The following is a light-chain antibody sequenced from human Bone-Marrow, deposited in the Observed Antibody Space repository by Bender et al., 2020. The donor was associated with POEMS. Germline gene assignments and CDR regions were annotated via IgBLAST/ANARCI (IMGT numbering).Light chain of an antibody. CDR3: QSWGSNTAV. CDR1: KLGEEY. V-gene: IGLV3-1*01. CDR2: QDT. Sequence: SYELTQPPSVSVSPGQTATITCSGEKLGEEYACWYQQKPGQSPVVVIYQDTKWPSGIPERFSGSTSGNTASLTIRGTQTMDEADYYCQSWGSNTAVFGGGTKLTVL. J-gene: IGLJ2*01.